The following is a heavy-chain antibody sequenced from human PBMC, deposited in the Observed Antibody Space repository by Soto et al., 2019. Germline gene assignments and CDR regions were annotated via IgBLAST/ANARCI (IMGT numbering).Heavy chain of an antibody. CDR3: AKNSGYDDYYYYGMDV. Sequence: PGGSLRLSCAASGFTFSSYAMSWVRQAPGKGLEWVSAISGSGGSTYYADSVKGRFTISRDNSKNTLYLQMNSLRAEDTAVYYCAKNSGYDDYYYYGMDVWGQGTTVTVS. CDR1: GFTFSSYA. CDR2: ISGSGGST. V-gene: IGHV3-23*01. J-gene: IGHJ6*02. D-gene: IGHD5-12*01.